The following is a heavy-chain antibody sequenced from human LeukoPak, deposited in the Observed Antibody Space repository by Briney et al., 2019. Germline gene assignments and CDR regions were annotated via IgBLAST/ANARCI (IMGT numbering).Heavy chain of an antibody. CDR3: ARVRSPPEDNSNSRPIDY. D-gene: IGHD1-1*01. CDR1: GFTFSDFW. Sequence: GGSLRLSCAASGFTFSDFWMSWVRQAPGKGLEWMTSINQDESETYYVDSVKGRFTISRDNAKNSVFLRMNSLRAEDTAIYYCARVRSPPEDNSNSRPIDYWGQGILVTVSS. V-gene: IGHV3-7*03. CDR2: INQDESET. J-gene: IGHJ4*02.